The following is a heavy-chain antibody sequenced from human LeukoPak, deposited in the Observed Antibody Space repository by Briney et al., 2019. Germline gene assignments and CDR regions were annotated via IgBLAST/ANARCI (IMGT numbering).Heavy chain of an antibody. J-gene: IGHJ4*02. CDR3: ATDYYDSSGYYY. CDR2: INHSGST. CDR1: GGSISSYY. Sequence: SETLSLTCTVSGGSISSYYWSWIRQPPGKGLEWIGEINHSGSTNYNPSLKSRVTISVDTSKNQFSLKLSSVTAADTAVYYCATDYYDSSGYYYWGQGTLVTVSS. V-gene: IGHV4-34*01. D-gene: IGHD3-22*01.